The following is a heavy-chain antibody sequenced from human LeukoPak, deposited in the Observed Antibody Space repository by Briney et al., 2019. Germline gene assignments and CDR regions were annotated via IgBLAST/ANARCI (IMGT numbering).Heavy chain of an antibody. J-gene: IGHJ4*02. V-gene: IGHV4-61*05. Sequence: PSETLSLTCTVSGGSVSTSDFYWGWVRRPPGKGLEWIGDIFYTGKTNYNPSVKSRVTISLDMSKNQFSLKLTSVTAADTAVYYCTRVFDSWGQGTLVTVST. CDR3: TRVFDS. CDR2: IFYTGKT. CDR1: GGSVSTSDFY.